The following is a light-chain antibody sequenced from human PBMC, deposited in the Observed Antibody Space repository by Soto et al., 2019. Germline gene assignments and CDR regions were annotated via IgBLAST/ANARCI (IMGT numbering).Light chain of an antibody. CDR2: HAS. Sequence: EIVMTQSPATLSVSPGERATLSCRASQSMNNNLAWYQQKPGQAPRLLIYHASTRATGIPARFSGSGSGTELTLTISSLQSEDFAVYYCQQYNNWPLTFGGGTNVEIK. CDR3: QQYNNWPLT. CDR1: QSMNNN. J-gene: IGKJ4*01. V-gene: IGKV3-15*01.